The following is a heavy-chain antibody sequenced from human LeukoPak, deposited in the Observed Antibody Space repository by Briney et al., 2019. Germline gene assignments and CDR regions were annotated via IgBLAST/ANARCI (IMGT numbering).Heavy chain of an antibody. J-gene: IGHJ3*02. CDR3: ARARPYYYDSSGYSETYAFDI. V-gene: IGHV3-66*02. CDR1: GFTVSSNY. D-gene: IGHD3-22*01. CDR2: IYSGVST. Sequence: GGSLRLSCAASGFTVSSNYMSWVRQAPGKGLEWVSVIYSGVSTYYADSVKGRFTISRDNSKNTLYLQMNSLRAEDTAVYYCARARPYYYDSSGYSETYAFDIWGQGTMVTVSS.